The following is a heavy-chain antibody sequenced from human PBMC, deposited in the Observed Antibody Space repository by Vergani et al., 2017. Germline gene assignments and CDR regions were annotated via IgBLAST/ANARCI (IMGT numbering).Heavy chain of an antibody. CDR2: ISYDGSNK. Sequence: QVQLVESGGGVVQPGRSLRLSCAASGFTFSSYAMHWVRQAPGKGLEWVAVISYDGSNKYYADSVKGRFTISRDNSKNTLYLQMNSLRAEDTAVYYCARDXSGPYYYYYYYMDVWGKGTTVTVSS. J-gene: IGHJ6*03. V-gene: IGHV3-30-3*01. D-gene: IGHD6-25*01. CDR1: GFTFSSYA. CDR3: ARDXSGPYYYYYYYMDV.